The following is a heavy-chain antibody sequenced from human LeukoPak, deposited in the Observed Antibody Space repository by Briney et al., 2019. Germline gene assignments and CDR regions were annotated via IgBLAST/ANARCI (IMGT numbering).Heavy chain of an antibody. CDR1: GFTFSSYA. J-gene: IGHJ4*02. CDR2: IYYSGST. Sequence: GSLRLSCAASGFTFSSYAMSWVRQPPGKGLEWIGSIYYSGSTYYNPSLKSRVTISVDTSKDQFSLKLSSVTAADTAVYYCARDLGYWGQGTLVTVSS. V-gene: IGHV4-39*07. D-gene: IGHD7-27*01. CDR3: ARDLGY.